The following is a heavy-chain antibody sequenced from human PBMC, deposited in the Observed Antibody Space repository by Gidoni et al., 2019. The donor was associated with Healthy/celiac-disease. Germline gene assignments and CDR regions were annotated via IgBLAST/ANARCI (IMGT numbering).Heavy chain of an antibody. CDR1: GGTFSSYA. D-gene: IGHD3-16*01. CDR3: ARLGTVGGFDL. V-gene: IGHV1-69*01. CDR2: IIPIFGTA. Sequence: QVQLVQSGAEVKKPGSSVKLSGTASGGTFSSYAISWVRQAPGQGLEWMGGIIPIFGTANYAQKVKGRDTITADESTSTADMELSSLRSEDTAVYYCARLGTVGGFDLWGRGTLVTVSS. J-gene: IGHJ2*01.